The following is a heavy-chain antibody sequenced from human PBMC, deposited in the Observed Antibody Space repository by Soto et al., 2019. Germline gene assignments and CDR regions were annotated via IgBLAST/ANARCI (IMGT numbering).Heavy chain of an antibody. V-gene: IGHV4-4*07. CDR3: ARDVVVVPAARYNWFDP. J-gene: IGHJ5*02. D-gene: IGHD2-2*01. CDR2: IYTSGST. CDR1: GGSISSYY. Sequence: QVQLQESGPGLVKPSETLSLTCTVSGGSISSYYWSWIRQPAGKGLEWIARIYTSGSTNYNPSLKSRVTMSVDTSKNQFSLKLSSVTAADTAVYYCARDVVVVPAARYNWFDPWGQGTLVTVSS.